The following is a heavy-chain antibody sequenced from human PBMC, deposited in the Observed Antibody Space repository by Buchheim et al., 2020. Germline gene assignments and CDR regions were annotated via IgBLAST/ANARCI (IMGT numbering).Heavy chain of an antibody. J-gene: IGHJ4*02. D-gene: IGHD6-13*01. Sequence: EVQLLESGGGLVQPGGSLRLSCASSGFTFSDYAMSWVRQAPGKGLEWVSAISGSGTSTYSADSVKGRFTISRDHSKSTLYLQMNSLRAEDTAVYYCAKDGFWSSSWSFPDYWGQGTL. V-gene: IGHV3-23*01. CDR3: AKDGFWSSSWSFPDY. CDR1: GFTFSDYA. CDR2: ISGSGTST.